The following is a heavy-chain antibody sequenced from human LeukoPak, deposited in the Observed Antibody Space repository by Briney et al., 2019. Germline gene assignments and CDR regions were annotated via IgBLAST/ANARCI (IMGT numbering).Heavy chain of an antibody. D-gene: IGHD1-26*01. CDR3: ARVEVGATLDS. J-gene: IGHJ4*02. V-gene: IGHV3-20*04. CDR1: GYTFDDYA. CDR2: INANGDST. Sequence: GGSLRLSCAASGYTFDDYAMNWVRHAPGKGLEWVSGINANGDSTGYADSVRGRFTISRDNAKNSLYLQMNSLRAEDTALYYCARVEVGATLDSWGQGTLVTVSS.